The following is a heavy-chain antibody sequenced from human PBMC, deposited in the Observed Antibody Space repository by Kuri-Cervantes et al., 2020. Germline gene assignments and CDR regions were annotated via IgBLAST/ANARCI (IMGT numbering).Heavy chain of an antibody. J-gene: IGHJ4*02. CDR2: INPTGGST. D-gene: IGHD6-19*01. CDR1: GYNFISYY. V-gene: IGHV1-46*01. Sequence: ASVKVSCKASGYNFISYYMHWVRQAPGQGLEWLGIINPTGGSTDYAQKFQGRVTLTRDTSTSTVYMELSSLRSEDTAVYYCARMSSGWYVMRYWGQGTLVTVSS. CDR3: ARMSSGWYVMRY.